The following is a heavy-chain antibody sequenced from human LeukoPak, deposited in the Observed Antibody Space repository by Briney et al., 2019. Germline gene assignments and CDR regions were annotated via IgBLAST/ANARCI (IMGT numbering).Heavy chain of an antibody. D-gene: IGHD3-3*01. CDR2: INHSGST. V-gene: IGHV4-34*01. CDR1: GGSFSGYY. CDR3: ARGGITIFGVVIIPPFDY. Sequence: SETLSLTCPVYGGSFSGYYWSWIRQPPGKGLEWIGEINHSGSTNYNPSLKSRVTISVDTSKNQFSLKLSSVTAADTAVYYCARGGITIFGVVIIPPFDYWGQGTLVTVSS. J-gene: IGHJ4*02.